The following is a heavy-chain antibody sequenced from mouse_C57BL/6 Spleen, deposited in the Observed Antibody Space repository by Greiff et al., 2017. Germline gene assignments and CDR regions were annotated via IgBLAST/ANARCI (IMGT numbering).Heavy chain of an antibody. CDR2: ISSGGSYT. CDR3: ARPRYYGSSYDY. D-gene: IGHD1-1*01. J-gene: IGHJ2*01. CDR1: GFTFSSYG. Sequence: EVNVVESGGDLVKPGGSLKLSCAASGFTFSSYGMSWVRQTPDKRLEWVATISSGGSYTYYPDSVKGRFTISRDNAKNTLYMQMSSLKSEDTAMYYCARPRYYGSSYDYWGEGTTLTVAS. V-gene: IGHV5-6*01.